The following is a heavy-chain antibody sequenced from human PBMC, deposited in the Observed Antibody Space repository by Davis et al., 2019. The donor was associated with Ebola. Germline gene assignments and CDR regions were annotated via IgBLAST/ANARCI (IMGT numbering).Heavy chain of an antibody. CDR1: GFTFSRYA. Sequence: GESLKISCAASGFTFSRYAMHWVRQAPGKGLEWLAVISYDGSNKYYADSVKGRLTISRDNSQNTLYLQMNSLRAEDTAVYYCSRGPYDFWSGWENWGQGTLVTVSS. CDR2: ISYDGSNK. D-gene: IGHD3-3*01. V-gene: IGHV3-30-3*01. CDR3: SRGPYDFWSGWEN. J-gene: IGHJ4*02.